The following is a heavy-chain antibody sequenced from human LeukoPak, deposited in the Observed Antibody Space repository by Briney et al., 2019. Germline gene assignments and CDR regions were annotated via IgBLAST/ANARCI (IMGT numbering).Heavy chain of an antibody. CDR2: IQFDGNYK. D-gene: IGHD6-25*01. V-gene: IGHV3-30*02. J-gene: IGHJ4*02. CDR1: GFSFSSYG. CDR3: ARDFMRYSSGFYFDN. Sequence: PGGSLRLSCAASGFSFSSYGMHWVRQAPGKGLEWVTFIQFDGNYKYYADSVRGRFNISRDNSKNTLYLQMSSLRAEDTAVYSCARDFMRYSSGFYFDNWGQGNLVTVSS.